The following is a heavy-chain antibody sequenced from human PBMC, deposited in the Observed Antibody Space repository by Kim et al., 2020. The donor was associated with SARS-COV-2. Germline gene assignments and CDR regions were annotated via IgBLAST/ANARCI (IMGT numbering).Heavy chain of an antibody. CDR1: GFTFTGYA. CDR3: VRGAGTGSCGMEV. V-gene: IGHV3-13*01. J-gene: IGHJ6*02. D-gene: IGHD7-27*01. Sequence: GGSLRLSCAASGFTFTGYAMDWARQPAGKGLEWVSTVDAAGEAYYQGSVEGRLTISSENASNSTYLQMYSMRAGDAAVSYCVRGAGTGSCGMEVWGLGT. CDR2: VDAAGEA.